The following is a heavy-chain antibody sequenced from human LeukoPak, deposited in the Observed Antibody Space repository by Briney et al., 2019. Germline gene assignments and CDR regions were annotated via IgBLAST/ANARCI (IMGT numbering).Heavy chain of an antibody. D-gene: IGHD6-6*01. CDR1: GDSLNSSTYY. J-gene: IGHJ4*02. Sequence: PSETLSLTCTVSGDSLNSSTYYWGWVRQPPRKGLEYIGSVFYSGNSYYNPTLKGRATLSIDTSKNHFSLRLSSVTAADTAVYYCARSLFRIAARPHFDYWGRGTLVTVSS. CDR3: ARSLFRIAARPHFDY. V-gene: IGHV4-39*02. CDR2: VFYSGNS.